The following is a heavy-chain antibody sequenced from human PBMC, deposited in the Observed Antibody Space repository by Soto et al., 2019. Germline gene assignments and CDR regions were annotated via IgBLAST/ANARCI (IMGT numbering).Heavy chain of an antibody. CDR3: VHATPMSTGSDY. Sequence: QITLKESGPTLVKPTQTLTLTCTFSGFSLSTTGVGVGWIRQPPGKALDWLALIYWDDDKRYSQSLKSRLTITKYTSTIQIVLTMTNMDPIDTATYYCVHATPMSTGSDYWGPGTLDT. D-gene: IGHD4-4*01. J-gene: IGHJ4*02. V-gene: IGHV2-5*02. CDR1: GFSLSTTGVG. CDR2: IYWDDDK.